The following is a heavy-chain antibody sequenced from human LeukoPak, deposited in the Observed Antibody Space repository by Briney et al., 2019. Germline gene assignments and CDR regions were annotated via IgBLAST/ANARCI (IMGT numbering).Heavy chain of an antibody. CDR2: IYYSGST. CDR1: GGSISSSSYY. CDR3: ARVSGGALDY. Sequence: SETLSLTCTVSGGSISSSSYYWGWIRQPPGKGLEWIGSIYYSGSTYYNPSLKSRVTISVDTSKNQFSLKLSSVTAADTAVYYCARVSGGALDYWGQGTLVTVSS. J-gene: IGHJ4*02. D-gene: IGHD3-16*01. V-gene: IGHV4-39*07.